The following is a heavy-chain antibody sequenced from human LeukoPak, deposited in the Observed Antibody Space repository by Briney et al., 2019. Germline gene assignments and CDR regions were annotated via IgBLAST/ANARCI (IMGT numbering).Heavy chain of an antibody. Sequence: SETLSLTCTVSGGSISSYYWSWIRQPAGKGLEWIGRIYTSGSTNYNPSLKSRVTMSVDTSKNQFSLKLSSVTAADTAVYYCAREKRPKLLWFGEPSYWFDPWGQGTLVTVSS. CDR3: AREKRPKLLWFGEPSYWFDP. J-gene: IGHJ5*02. CDR1: GGSISSYY. CDR2: IYTSGST. D-gene: IGHD3-10*01. V-gene: IGHV4-4*07.